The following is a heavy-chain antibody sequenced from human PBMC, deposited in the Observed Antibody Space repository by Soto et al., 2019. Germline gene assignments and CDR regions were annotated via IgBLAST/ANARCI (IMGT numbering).Heavy chain of an antibody. J-gene: IGHJ4*02. Sequence: PGGSLRLSCAASGFTFSSYSMNWVRQAPGKGLEWVSSISSSSSYIYYADSVKGRFTISRDNAKNSLYLQMNSLRAEDTAVYYCARVGIVGYDFDYWGQGTLVTVSS. CDR3: ARVGIVGYDFDY. CDR1: GFTFSSYS. D-gene: IGHD2-15*01. V-gene: IGHV3-21*01. CDR2: ISSSSSYI.